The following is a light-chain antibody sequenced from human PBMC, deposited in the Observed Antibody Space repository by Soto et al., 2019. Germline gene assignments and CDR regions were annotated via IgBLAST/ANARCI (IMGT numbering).Light chain of an antibody. CDR2: RTS. J-gene: IGKJ1*01. CDR1: QSLSSIY. V-gene: IGKV3-20*01. Sequence: EIVLTQSPGTLYLSPGQGATLSCRASQSLSSIYLAWYQQKPGQAPRPLIYRTSSRATGIPDRFSGSESETDFTLTLSRLEPDDSAVYYCQQYGSSPRTFGAGTKVEI. CDR3: QQYGSSPRT.